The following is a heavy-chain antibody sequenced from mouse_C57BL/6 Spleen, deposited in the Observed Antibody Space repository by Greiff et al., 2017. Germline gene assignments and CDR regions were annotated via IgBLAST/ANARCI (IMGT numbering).Heavy chain of an antibody. V-gene: IGHV1-72*01. CDR2: IDPNSGGT. J-gene: IGHJ1*03. CDR3: ARSEYYGSSPYWYFDV. CDR1: GYTFTSYW. D-gene: IGHD1-1*01. Sequence: QVQLQQPGAELVKPGASVKLSCKASGYTFTSYWMPWVKQRPGRGLEWIGRIDPNSGGTKYNEKFKSKATLTVYKPSSTAYMQLSGLTSEDAAVYYCARSEYYGSSPYWYFDVWGTGTTVTVSS.